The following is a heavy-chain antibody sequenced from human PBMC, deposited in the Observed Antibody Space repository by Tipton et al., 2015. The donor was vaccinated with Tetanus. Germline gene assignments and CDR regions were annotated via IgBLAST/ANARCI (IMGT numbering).Heavy chain of an antibody. Sequence: TLSLTCTVSGVSISGGRYYWSWIRQRPGKGLEWIGEIYSSGSTYTDPSLKGRVTISVDTSENQFSLRLNSVAAADTAVYYCARDRARGARGWNYFDFWGLGTLVTVSS. V-gene: IGHV4-31*03. J-gene: IGHJ4*02. D-gene: IGHD1-26*01. CDR3: ARDRARGARGWNYFDF. CDR2: IYSSGST. CDR1: GVSISGGRYY.